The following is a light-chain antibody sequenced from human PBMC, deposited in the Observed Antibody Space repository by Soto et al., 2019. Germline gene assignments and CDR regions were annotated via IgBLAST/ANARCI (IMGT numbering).Light chain of an antibody. V-gene: IGKV3-20*01. J-gene: IGKJ5*01. CDR3: QEYENTPGT. CDR1: QSVSGN. Sequence: EIVMTQSPGTLSVSPGEGATLSCRASQSVSGNLAWYQQRPGQAPRLLIYAASSRAAGIPDRFSGSGSGTDFTLDISRLEPEDFAVYYCQEYENTPGTFGRGTRLEIK. CDR2: AAS.